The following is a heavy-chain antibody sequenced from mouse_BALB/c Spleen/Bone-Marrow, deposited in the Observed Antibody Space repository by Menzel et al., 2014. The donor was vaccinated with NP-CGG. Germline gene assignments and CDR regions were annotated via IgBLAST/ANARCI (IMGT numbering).Heavy chain of an antibody. D-gene: IGHD1-1*01. CDR3: TRPGYFYGSGPYAMDY. CDR2: IYPSDSYT. CDR1: GYTFTSYW. J-gene: IGHJ4*01. V-gene: IGHV1-69*02. Sequence: QVHVKQSGAELVRPGASVKLSCKASGYTFTSYWINWGKQRPGQGLEWIGNIYPSDSYTNYNQKFKDKATLTVDKSSSTAFMQLRSPTSEDSAVYYCTRPGYFYGSGPYAMDYWGQGTSVTVSS.